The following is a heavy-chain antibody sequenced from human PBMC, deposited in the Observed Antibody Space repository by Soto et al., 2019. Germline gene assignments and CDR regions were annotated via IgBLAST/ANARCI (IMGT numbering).Heavy chain of an antibody. CDR1: RGTFRSYA. CDR3: ARDQGVWSGYYLGYYYYGMDI. D-gene: IGHD3-3*01. Sequence: QVQLVQSGAEVKKPGSSVKVSCKASRGTFRSYAISWVRQAPGQGLEWMGGIIPISGTANYAQKFQGRVTITADKSTSTAYMELSSLRSEDTAVYYCARDQGVWSGYYLGYYYYGMDIWGQGTTVTVSS. J-gene: IGHJ6*02. CDR2: IIPISGTA. V-gene: IGHV1-69*06.